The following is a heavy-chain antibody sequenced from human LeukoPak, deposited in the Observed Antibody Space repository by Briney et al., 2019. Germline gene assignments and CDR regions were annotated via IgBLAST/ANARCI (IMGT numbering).Heavy chain of an antibody. V-gene: IGHV3-53*01. Sequence: GGSLKLSCAASGFTVSSNYMSWVRQAPGKGLEWVSVTVNGRSTYYSDSVKGRFTVSGDNSKNTLYLQMNSLRAEDTAVYYCVRDQNFWGQGTLVTVSS. CDR3: VRDQNF. CDR1: GFTVSSNY. J-gene: IGHJ4*02. CDR2: TVNGRST.